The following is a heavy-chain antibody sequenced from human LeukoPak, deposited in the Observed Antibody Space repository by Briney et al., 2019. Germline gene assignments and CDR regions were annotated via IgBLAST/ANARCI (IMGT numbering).Heavy chain of an antibody. CDR3: AKDGGYDILTGYFDY. V-gene: IGHV3-23*01. CDR2: ISGSGGST. Sequence: GGSLRLSCAASGFTFSSYAMSWVRQAPGKGLEWVSAISGSGGSTYYADSVKGRSTISRDNSKNTLYLQMNSLRAEDTAVYYCAKDGGYDILTGYFDYWGQGTLVTVSS. J-gene: IGHJ4*02. D-gene: IGHD3-9*01. CDR1: GFTFSSYA.